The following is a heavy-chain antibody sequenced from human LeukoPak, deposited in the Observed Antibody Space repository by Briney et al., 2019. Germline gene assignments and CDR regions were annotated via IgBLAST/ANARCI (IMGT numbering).Heavy chain of an antibody. CDR1: GGSIKNYY. J-gene: IGHJ4*02. D-gene: IGHD3-22*01. CDR3: ARARGSSGYYESFDY. CDR2: INHSGST. V-gene: IGHV4-34*01. Sequence: PSETLSLTCTVSGGSIKNYYWSWIRQPPGKGLEWIGEINHSGSTNYNPSLKSRVTISVDTSKNQFSLKLSSVTAADTAVYYCARARGSSGYYESFDYWGQGTLVTVSS.